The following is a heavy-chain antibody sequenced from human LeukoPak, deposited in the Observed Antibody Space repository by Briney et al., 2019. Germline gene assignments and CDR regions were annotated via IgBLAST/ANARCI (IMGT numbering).Heavy chain of an antibody. Sequence: SVTVSCKASGGTFSSYAISWVRQAPGQGLEWMGRIIPIFGIANYAQKFQGRVTITADKSTSTAYMELSSLRSEDTAVYYCARDQGAVAGGYYYGMDVWGQGTTVTVSS. CDR3: ARDQGAVAGGYYYGMDV. J-gene: IGHJ6*02. CDR2: IIPIFGIA. D-gene: IGHD6-19*01. CDR1: GGTFSSYA. V-gene: IGHV1-69*04.